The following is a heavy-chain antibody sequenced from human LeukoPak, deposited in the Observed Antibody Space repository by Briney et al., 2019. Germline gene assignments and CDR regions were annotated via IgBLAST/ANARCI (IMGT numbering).Heavy chain of an antibody. CDR3: ARGPRAHAGYFQH. CDR2: INHSGST. Sequence: PSQTLSLTCTVSGGSISSGGYYWSWIRQPPGKGLEWIGEINHSGSTNYNPSLKSRVTISVDTSKNQFSLKLSSVTAADTAVYYCARGPRAHAGYFQHWGQGTLVTVSS. J-gene: IGHJ1*01. CDR1: GGSISSGGYY. V-gene: IGHV4-30-2*01.